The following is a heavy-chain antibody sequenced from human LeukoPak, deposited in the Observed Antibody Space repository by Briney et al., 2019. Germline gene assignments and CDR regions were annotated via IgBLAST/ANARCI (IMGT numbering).Heavy chain of an antibody. V-gene: IGHV4-30-4*08. CDR2: IYYSGST. CDR1: GGSISSGDYY. Sequence: SETLSLTCTVSGGSISSGDYYWSWIRQPPGKGLEWIGYIYYSGSTYYNPSLKSRVTISVGTSKNQFSLKLSSVTAADTAVYYCAREAPMIVDDAFDIWGQGTMVTVSS. CDR3: AREAPMIVDDAFDI. D-gene: IGHD3-22*01. J-gene: IGHJ3*02.